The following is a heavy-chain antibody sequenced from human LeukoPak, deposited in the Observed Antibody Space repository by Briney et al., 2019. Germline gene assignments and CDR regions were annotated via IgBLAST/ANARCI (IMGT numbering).Heavy chain of an antibody. Sequence: GGSLRLSCAASGFTFDDYAMHWVRQAPGKGLEWVSGISWNSGSIGYADSVKGRFTISRDNSKNTLYLQMNSLRAEDTAVYYCARKVADSFCYYYYGMDVWGQGTTVTVSS. J-gene: IGHJ6*02. CDR1: GFTFDDYA. CDR2: ISWNSGSI. CDR3: ARKVADSFCYYYYGMDV. V-gene: IGHV3-9*01. D-gene: IGHD6-19*01.